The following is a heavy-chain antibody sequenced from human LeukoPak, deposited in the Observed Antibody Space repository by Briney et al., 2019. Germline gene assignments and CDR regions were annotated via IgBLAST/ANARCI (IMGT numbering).Heavy chain of an antibody. CDR3: ARAGRKSRGIDIVRKKETGYYYYMDV. CDR1: GFTFSSYG. Sequence: PGGSLRLSCAASGFTFSSYGMHWVRQAPGKGLEWVAFIRYDGNEKYYGDSVTGRFTISRDNSKNTLYLQMNSLRAEDTAVYYCARAGRKSRGIDIVRKKETGYYYYMDVWGKGTTVTVSS. J-gene: IGHJ6*03. D-gene: IGHD2-15*01. V-gene: IGHV3-30*02. CDR2: IRYDGNEK.